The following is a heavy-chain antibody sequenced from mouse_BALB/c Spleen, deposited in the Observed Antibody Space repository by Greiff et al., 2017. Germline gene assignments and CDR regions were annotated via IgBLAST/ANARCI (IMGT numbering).Heavy chain of an antibody. CDR1: GFTFSSYG. D-gene: IGHD2-3*01. Sequence: EVKLVESGGGLVQPGGSLKLSCAASGFTFSSYGMSWVRQTPDKRLELVATINSNGGSTYYPDSVKGRFTISRDNAKNTLYLQMSSLKSEDTAMYYCAREGWLDYWGQGTTLTVSS. V-gene: IGHV5-6-3*01. CDR2: INSNGGST. CDR3: AREGWLDY. J-gene: IGHJ2*01.